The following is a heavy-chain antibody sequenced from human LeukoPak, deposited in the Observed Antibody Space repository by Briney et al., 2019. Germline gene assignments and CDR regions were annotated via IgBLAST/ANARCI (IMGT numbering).Heavy chain of an antibody. Sequence: SEPLSLTCTVSGGSISSYYWSWIRQPPGKGLEWIGYIYYSGSTNYNPSLKSRVTISVDTSKNQFSLKLSSVTAADTAVYYCARHLYYYYMDVWGKGTTVTVSS. CDR1: GGSISSYY. CDR2: IYYSGST. CDR3: ARHLYYYYMDV. V-gene: IGHV4-59*08. J-gene: IGHJ6*03.